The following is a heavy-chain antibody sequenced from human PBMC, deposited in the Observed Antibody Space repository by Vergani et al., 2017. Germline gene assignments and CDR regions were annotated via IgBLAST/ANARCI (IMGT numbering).Heavy chain of an antibody. Sequence: QVQLQESGPGLVKPSQTLSLTCTVSGGSISSGSYYWSWIRQPAGKGLEWIGRIYTSGSTYYNPSLKSRVTISVDTSKNQFSLKLSSVTAADTAVYYCARDFHLEGDYYGSEDIWGQGTMVTVSS. CDR3: ARDFHLEGDYYGSEDI. V-gene: IGHV4-61*02. CDR2: IYTSGST. CDR1: GGSISSGSYY. J-gene: IGHJ3*02. D-gene: IGHD3-10*01.